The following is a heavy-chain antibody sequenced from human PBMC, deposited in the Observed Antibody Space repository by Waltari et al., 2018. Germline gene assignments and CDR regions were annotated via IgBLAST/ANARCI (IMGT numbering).Heavy chain of an antibody. V-gene: IGHV1-69*12. CDR1: GGTFSSYA. D-gene: IGHD3-3*01. CDR2: SIPIYGEA. CDR3: ARGIRRFLEWYQEFDY. J-gene: IGHJ4*02. Sequence: VQLVQSGAEVKKPGSSVKVSCKASGGTFSSYAVSWVRQAPGQGRGGMGGSIPIYGEANDDKKFQGRGTITADDSTSPDYMELSSLRSEDTAVYYCARGIRRFLEWYQEFDYWGQGTLVTVSS.